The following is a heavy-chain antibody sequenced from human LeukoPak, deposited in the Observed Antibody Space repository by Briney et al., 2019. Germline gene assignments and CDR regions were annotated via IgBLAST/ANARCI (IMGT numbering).Heavy chain of an antibody. CDR1: GFTFSSYS. J-gene: IGHJ6*03. V-gene: IGHV3-15*01. Sequence: GGSLRLSCAASGFTFSSYSMSWVRQAPGKGLEWVGRIKSKTDGGTTDYAAPVKGRFTISRDDSKNTLYLQMNSLKTEDTAVYYCTTDPNGDYYYYYYMDVWGKGTAVTVSS. D-gene: IGHD4-17*01. CDR2: IKSKTDGGTT. CDR3: TTDPNGDYYYYYYMDV.